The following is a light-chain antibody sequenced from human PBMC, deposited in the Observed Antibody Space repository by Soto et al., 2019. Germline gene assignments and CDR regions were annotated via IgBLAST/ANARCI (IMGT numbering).Light chain of an antibody. Sequence: QSVLTQPASVSGSPGQSITISCTGSSSDVGGYNYVSWYQHLPGKAPELMIYDVSNRPSGVSNRFSGSKSGNTASLTISGLQAEDEADYYSTSYTSSATYVFGTGTNVTV. V-gene: IGLV2-14*03. CDR3: TSYTSSATYV. J-gene: IGLJ1*01. CDR1: SSDVGGYNY. CDR2: DVS.